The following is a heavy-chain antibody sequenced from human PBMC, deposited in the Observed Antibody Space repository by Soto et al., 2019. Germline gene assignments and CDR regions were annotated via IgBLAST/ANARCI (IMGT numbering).Heavy chain of an antibody. CDR3: SKGRVGDFDY. Sequence: EVQLLESGGGLVQPGGSLRLSCEASGFTFSSYAMTWVRQAPGKGLEWVSSISGSGGGTYYADSVKGRFTISRDNSKNTLYLQMNSLRAEDTALSYCSKGRVGDFDYWGQGTLVTVSS. V-gene: IGHV3-23*01. D-gene: IGHD4-17*01. CDR1: GFTFSSYA. CDR2: ISGSGGGT. J-gene: IGHJ4*02.